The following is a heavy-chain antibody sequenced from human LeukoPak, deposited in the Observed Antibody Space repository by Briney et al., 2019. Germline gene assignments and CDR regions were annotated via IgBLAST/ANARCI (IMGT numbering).Heavy chain of an antibody. Sequence: ASVKVSGKVSGYSVTELSMHWVRQAPGLGLEWMGGFNREDAAPIYAQQFQGRVTMTEDTSTDTAYMELSSLRSEDTALYYCATLDSYYDKSGRPLLPDWGQGTLVTVSS. CDR1: GYSVTELS. CDR3: ATLDSYYDKSGRPLLPD. J-gene: IGHJ4*02. CDR2: FNREDAAP. D-gene: IGHD3-22*01. V-gene: IGHV1-24*01.